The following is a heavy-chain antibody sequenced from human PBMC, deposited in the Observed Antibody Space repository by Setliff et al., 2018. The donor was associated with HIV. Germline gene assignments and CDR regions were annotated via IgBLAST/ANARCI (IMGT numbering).Heavy chain of an antibody. CDR2: IYPGDSET. D-gene: IGHD3-22*01. V-gene: IGHV5-51*01. CDR1: GYSFANYW. J-gene: IGHJ3*02. CDR3: ARRYGFDSSGLENDAFDI. Sequence: PGESLKISCKASGYSFANYWVGWVRQMPGKGLEWMGLIYPGDSETRYNPSFQGQVSISADKSINTAYLQWSSLKASDTAMYYCARRYGFDSSGLENDAFDIRGQGTLVTVSS.